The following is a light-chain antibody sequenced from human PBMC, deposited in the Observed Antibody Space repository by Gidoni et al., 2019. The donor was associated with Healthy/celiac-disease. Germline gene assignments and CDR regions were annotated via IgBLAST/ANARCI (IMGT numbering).Light chain of an antibody. Sequence: QSALTQPPSAYGTPGQRVTISCSGSSSTIGSNTVNWYQQLPGTAPKLLIYSNNQRPSGVPDRFSGSKSGTSASLAISGLQSEDEADYYCAAWDDSLNGWVFGGGTKLTVL. V-gene: IGLV1-44*01. CDR1: SSTIGSNT. CDR2: SNN. CDR3: AAWDDSLNGWV. J-gene: IGLJ3*02.